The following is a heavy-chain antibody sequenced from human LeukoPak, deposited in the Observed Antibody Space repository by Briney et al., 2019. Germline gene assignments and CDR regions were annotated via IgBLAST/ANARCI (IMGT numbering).Heavy chain of an antibody. D-gene: IGHD7-27*01. CDR2: INPSGGSP. J-gene: IGHJ4*02. CDR3: ARVDELGMGFFDY. V-gene: IGHV1-46*01. Sequence: ASVKVSRKASGYTFTSYYMHWVRQAPGQGLEWMGIINPSGGSPSYAQKFQGRVTMTRDTSTSTVYMELSSLRSEDTAVYYCARVDELGMGFFDYWGQGTLVTVSS. CDR1: GYTFTSYY.